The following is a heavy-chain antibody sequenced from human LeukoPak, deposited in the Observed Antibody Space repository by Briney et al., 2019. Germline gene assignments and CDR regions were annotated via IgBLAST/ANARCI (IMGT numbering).Heavy chain of an antibody. J-gene: IGHJ4*02. CDR3: ARAGYGSGSYRY. V-gene: IGHV3-7*05. CDR2: INQDGSEK. D-gene: IGHD3-10*01. Sequence: GGSLRLSCAASGFTFSSYWMSWVRQAPGRGLEWVANINQDGSEKYYVDSVKGRFTISRDSAKNSLYLQMNSLRAEDTAVYYCARAGYGSGSYRYWGQGTLVTVSS. CDR1: GFTFSSYW.